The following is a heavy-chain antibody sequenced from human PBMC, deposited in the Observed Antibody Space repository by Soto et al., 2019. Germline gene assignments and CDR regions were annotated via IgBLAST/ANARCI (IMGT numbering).Heavy chain of an antibody. V-gene: IGHV4-4*07. Sequence: ASETLSLTCNVSGGSISKFYWAWIRKTAGNGLEWMGRVYATGTTDYNPSLRSRVAMSVDISKKTFSLRLRSVTGADSGVYYCVRDGSKSLRDGFDPWGEG. CDR2: VYATGTT. CDR3: VRDGSKSLRDGFDP. CDR1: GGSISKFY. J-gene: IGHJ5*02. D-gene: IGHD2-21*02.